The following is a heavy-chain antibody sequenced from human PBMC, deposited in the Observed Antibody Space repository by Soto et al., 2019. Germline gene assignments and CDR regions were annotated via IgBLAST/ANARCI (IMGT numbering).Heavy chain of an antibody. V-gene: IGHV1-18*01. CDR1: GYTFTSNG. D-gene: IGHD1-7*01. Sequence: GASVKVSCKASGYTFTSNGISWVRQAPGQGLEWMGWISAYNGNTNYAQKFQGRVTMTADTSTDTAYMELSSLRSEDTAVYYCATVLELGDFDYWGQGTLVTVSS. J-gene: IGHJ4*02. CDR2: ISAYNGNT. CDR3: ATVLELGDFDY.